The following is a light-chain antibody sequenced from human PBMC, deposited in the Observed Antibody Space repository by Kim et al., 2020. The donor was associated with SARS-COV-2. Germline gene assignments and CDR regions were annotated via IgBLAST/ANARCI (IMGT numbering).Light chain of an antibody. J-gene: IGLJ3*02. CDR2: VNSDGSH. V-gene: IGLV4-69*02. CDR3: QTWGTAWV. CDR1: SGHSSYA. Sequence: QLVLTQSPSASASLGASVKLTCTLSSGHSSYAIAWHQQQPEKGPRYLMKVNSDGSHTKGDGIPDRFSGSSSGAERYLTISSLQSEDEADYYCQTWGTAWVFGGGTKVTVL.